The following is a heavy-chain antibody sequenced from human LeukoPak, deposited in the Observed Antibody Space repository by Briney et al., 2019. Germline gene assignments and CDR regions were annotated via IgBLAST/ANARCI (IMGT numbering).Heavy chain of an antibody. Sequence: GGSLRLSCAASGFTFSSYAMSWVRQAPGKGLEWVSAISGSGGSTYYADSVKGRFTISRDNSKNTLYLQMNSLRAEDTAVYYCAKDNVYSSSWYEPSWYFDLWGRGTLVTVSS. V-gene: IGHV3-23*01. J-gene: IGHJ2*01. CDR3: AKDNVYSSSWYEPSWYFDL. D-gene: IGHD6-13*01. CDR1: GFTFSSYA. CDR2: ISGSGGST.